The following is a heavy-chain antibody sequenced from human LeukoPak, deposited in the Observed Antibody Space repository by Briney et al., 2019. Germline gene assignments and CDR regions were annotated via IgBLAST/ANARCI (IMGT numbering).Heavy chain of an antibody. D-gene: IGHD6-13*01. Sequence: ASVKVSCKASGYTFGTYYLHWVRQAPGQGLEWMGTINPSGGRTSYAQKLQGRVTMTRDTSTSTAYMELSSLRSEDTAVYYCARVLYSINCYDNWGQGTLVTVSS. J-gene: IGHJ4*02. CDR3: ARVLYSINCYDN. CDR1: GYTFGTYY. V-gene: IGHV1-46*01. CDR2: INPSGGRT.